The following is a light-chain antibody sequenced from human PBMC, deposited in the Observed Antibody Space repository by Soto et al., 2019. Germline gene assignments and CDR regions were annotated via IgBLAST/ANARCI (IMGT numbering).Light chain of an antibody. CDR3: QQSYSRPRT. V-gene: IGKV1-39*01. CDR1: QSISTY. J-gene: IGKJ1*01. CDR2: TAS. Sequence: DIQMTQSPSSLPASVGDRVTLTCRAIQSISTYLNWYQQKPEKAPDLLIYTASSFESGVPSRFSGGGSGTDFTLTISSLQPEDFATYFCQQSYSRPRTFGQGTKVDIK.